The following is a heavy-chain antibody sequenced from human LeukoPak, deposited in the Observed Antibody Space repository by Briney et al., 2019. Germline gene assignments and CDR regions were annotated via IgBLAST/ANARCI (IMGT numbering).Heavy chain of an antibody. Sequence: SGRSLRLSCAASGFTFSSYAMHWVRQAPGKGLEWVAVISYDGSNKYYADSVKGRFTISRDNSKSTLYLQMNSLRAEDTAVYYCARDRVRIQLWPDAFDIWGQGTMVTVSS. D-gene: IGHD5-18*01. V-gene: IGHV3-30-3*01. CDR1: GFTFSSYA. J-gene: IGHJ3*02. CDR2: ISYDGSNK. CDR3: ARDRVRIQLWPDAFDI.